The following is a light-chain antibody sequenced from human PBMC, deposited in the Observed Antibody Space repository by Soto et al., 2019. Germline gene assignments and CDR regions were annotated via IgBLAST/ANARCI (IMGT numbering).Light chain of an antibody. CDR3: SSFTSRFTFV. CDR2: EVT. CDR1: RSDVGAYNY. V-gene: IGLV2-14*01. Sequence: QSALTQPASVSGSPGQSIAISCTGTRSDVGAYNYVSWYQQHPGKAPKLMISEVTNRPSGVSDRFSGSKSGNTASLTISGLQAEDEADYYCSSFTSRFTFVFGTGTKLTVI. J-gene: IGLJ1*01.